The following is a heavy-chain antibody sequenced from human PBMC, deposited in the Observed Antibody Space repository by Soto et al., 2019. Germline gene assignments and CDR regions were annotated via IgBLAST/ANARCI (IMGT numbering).Heavy chain of an antibody. D-gene: IGHD5-18*01. V-gene: IGHV4-61*01. CDR1: GGSVSSGSYY. CDR3: ARGTAMVTVIDY. Sequence: KTSETLSLTCTVSGGSVSSGSYYWSWIRQPPGKGLEWIGYIYYSGSTNYNPSLKSRVTISVDTSKNQFSLKLSSVTAADTAVYYCARGTAMVTVIDYWGQGTLVTVSS. CDR2: IYYSGST. J-gene: IGHJ4*02.